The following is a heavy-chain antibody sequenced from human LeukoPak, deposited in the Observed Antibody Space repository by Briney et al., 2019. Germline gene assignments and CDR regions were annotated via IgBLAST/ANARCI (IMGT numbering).Heavy chain of an antibody. V-gene: IGHV4-4*07. CDR2: MHADGDS. CDR3: ARAPSGCGGTCAFDS. D-gene: IGHD2-15*01. Sequence: SETLSLTCTVSGDSISGYFWSWIRQPAGKGLEWIGRMHADGDSNYNPSLKSRITLSFDTPENQFSLTLTSVTAADTAVYFCARAPSGCGGTCAFDSWGQGTLVTVSS. J-gene: IGHJ4*02. CDR1: GDSISGYF.